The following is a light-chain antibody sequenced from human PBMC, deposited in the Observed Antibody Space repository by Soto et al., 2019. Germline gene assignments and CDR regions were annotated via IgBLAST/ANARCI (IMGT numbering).Light chain of an antibody. Sequence: EIVLTQSPATLSLSSGXRATLSCRASQSVSNFLAWYQQKPGQPPRLLIYDASIRAAGFPATFSGSGSGTDFTLTINNLEPEDFAVYFCQQRSSWPLTFCGGTKVDIK. CDR1: QSVSNF. V-gene: IGKV3-11*01. CDR3: QQRSSWPLT. CDR2: DAS. J-gene: IGKJ4*01.